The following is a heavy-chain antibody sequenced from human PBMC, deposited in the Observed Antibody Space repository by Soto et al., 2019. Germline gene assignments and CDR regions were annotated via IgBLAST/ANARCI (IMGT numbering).Heavy chain of an antibody. CDR2: ISNRGST. CDR1: GGSISSGGYY. V-gene: IGHV4-31*01. CDR3: ARDPAA. Sequence: QVQLQESGPGLVKPSQTLSLTCTVSGGSISSGGYYWSWIRQHPGKGLEWIGYISNRGSTYYNPSLKGPVTSSAGTSKYQCSLKLSSVTGAETAGYYCARDPAAWGQGTLVSVSS. J-gene: IGHJ5*02.